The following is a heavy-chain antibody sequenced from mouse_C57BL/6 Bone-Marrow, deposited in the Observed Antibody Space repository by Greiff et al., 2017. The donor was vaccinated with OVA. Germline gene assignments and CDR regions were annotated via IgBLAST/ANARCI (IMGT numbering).Heavy chain of an antibody. V-gene: IGHV1-76*01. CDR3: ARRASSGYWFAY. J-gene: IGHJ3*01. CDR1: GYTFTDYY. D-gene: IGHD3-2*02. Sequence: QVHVKQSGAELVRPGASVKLSCKASGYTFTDYYINWVKQRPGQGLEWIARIYPGSGNTYYNEKFKGKATLTAEKSSSTAYMQLSSLTSEDSAVYFCARRASSGYWFAYWGQGTLVTVSA. CDR2: IYPGSGNT.